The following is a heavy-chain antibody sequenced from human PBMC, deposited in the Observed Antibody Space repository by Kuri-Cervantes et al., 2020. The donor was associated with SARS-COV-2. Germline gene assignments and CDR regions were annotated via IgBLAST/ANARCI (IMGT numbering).Heavy chain of an antibody. CDR2: IYTSGST. CDR1: GGSFSGYY. Sequence: ESLKISCAVYGGSFSGYYWSWIRQPAGKGLEWIGRIYTSGSTNYNPSLKSRVTMSVDTSKNQFSLKLSSVTAADTAVYYCARSRIAVADWYFDLWGRGTLVTVSS. J-gene: IGHJ2*01. D-gene: IGHD6-19*01. CDR3: ARSRIAVADWYFDL. V-gene: IGHV4-59*10.